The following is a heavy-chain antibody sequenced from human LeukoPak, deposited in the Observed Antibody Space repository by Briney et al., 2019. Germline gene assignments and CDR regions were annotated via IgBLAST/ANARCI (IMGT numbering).Heavy chain of an antibody. Sequence: GGSLRLSCAASGFTFNIFAMNWVRQASGRGLEWVSTISGSGISTYYADSVKGRFTISRDDSKNTLYLQINSLRDEDTAVYFCAKDQHGYDKPIDYWGQGTLVTVSS. V-gene: IGHV3-23*01. CDR2: ISGSGIST. CDR1: GFTFNIFA. D-gene: IGHD5-12*01. J-gene: IGHJ4*02. CDR3: AKDQHGYDKPIDY.